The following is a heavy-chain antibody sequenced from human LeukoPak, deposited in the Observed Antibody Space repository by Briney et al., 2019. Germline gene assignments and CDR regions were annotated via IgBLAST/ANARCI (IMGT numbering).Heavy chain of an antibody. CDR2: ISGSGGST. V-gene: IGHV3-23*01. J-gene: IGHJ4*02. D-gene: IGHD2-8*02. CDR1: GFTFSGYA. CDR3: AKVLVLKNYFDY. Sequence: GGSLRLSCAASGFTFSGYAVSWVRQAPGKGLEWVSAISGSGGSTYDADSVKGRFTISRDNSKNTLYLQMNSLRAEDTAVYYCAKVLVLKNYFDYWGQGTLVTVSS.